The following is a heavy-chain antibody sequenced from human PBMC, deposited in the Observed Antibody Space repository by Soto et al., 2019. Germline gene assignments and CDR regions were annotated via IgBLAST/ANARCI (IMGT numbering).Heavy chain of an antibody. Sequence: GGSLRLWWAAVGFTFSSYGMSWVRKAPGRGLEWVSSITSSSSYIYYADSLKGRFTISRDNAEKSLYLQMNSLRAEDTAVYFCARGTGDYDFWSGYHATDYFDYWGQGTLVTGSS. D-gene: IGHD3-3*01. V-gene: IGHV3-21*01. J-gene: IGHJ4*02. CDR3: ARGTGDYDFWSGYHATDYFDY. CDR1: GFTFSSYG. CDR2: ITSSSSYI.